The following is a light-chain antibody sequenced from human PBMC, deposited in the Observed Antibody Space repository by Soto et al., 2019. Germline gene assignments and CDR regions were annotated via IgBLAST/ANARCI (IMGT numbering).Light chain of an antibody. CDR2: GAS. CDR3: QQYGRSPS. V-gene: IGKV3-20*01. J-gene: IGKJ4*01. CDR1: QIVTSSS. Sequence: ELVLTQSPGTMSLSPGEIATLSCRASQIVTSSSLAWYQQKPGQAPRLLIYGASSRATGIPDRFSGSGSWTDFTLNISRLEPEDFAVYYGQQYGRSPSFGGGTEVEIK.